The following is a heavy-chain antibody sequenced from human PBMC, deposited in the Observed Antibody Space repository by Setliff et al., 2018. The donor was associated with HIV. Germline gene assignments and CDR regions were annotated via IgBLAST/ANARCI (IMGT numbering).Heavy chain of an antibody. V-gene: IGHV4-39*07. J-gene: IGHJ4*02. CDR3: ARDLPYGDYGAY. D-gene: IGHD4-17*01. CDR1: GGSISSSSYY. Sequence: PSETLSLTCTVSGGSISSSSYYWGWIRQPPGKGLQWIGRIYTSGSTNYNPSLKSRVTISVDTSKNQFSLKLSSVTAADTAVYYCARDLPYGDYGAYWGQGTLVTVSS. CDR2: IYTSGST.